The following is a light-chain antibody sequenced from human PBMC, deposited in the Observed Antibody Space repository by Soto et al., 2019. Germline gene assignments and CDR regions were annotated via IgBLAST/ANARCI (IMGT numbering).Light chain of an antibody. CDR1: SSDVGAYNF. CDR2: EVT. V-gene: IGLV2-14*01. J-gene: IGLJ1*01. CDR3: SSHSGSSTLYV. Sequence: QSVLTQPASVSGSPGQSITISCTGTSSDVGAYNFASWYQQHPGKAPKLIIYEVTSRPSGVSSRFSGSKSGNMASLTISGLQTEDEADYFCSSHSGSSTLYVFGTGTKLTVL.